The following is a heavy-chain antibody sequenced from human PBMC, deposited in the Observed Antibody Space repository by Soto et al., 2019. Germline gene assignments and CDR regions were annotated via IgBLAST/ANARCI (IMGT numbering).Heavy chain of an antibody. D-gene: IGHD2-15*01. CDR1: GFTFSSDW. CDR3: ASTVVTGY. Sequence: EVQLVESGGGLVQPGGSLRLSCAVSGFTFSSDWMHWVRQAPGKGLVWVSRINSDGSSTSYADSVKGRFTTSRDNAKNPLYLQMNSLRAEDTAVYSCASTVVTGYWGQGTLVTVSS. J-gene: IGHJ4*02. V-gene: IGHV3-74*01. CDR2: INSDGSST.